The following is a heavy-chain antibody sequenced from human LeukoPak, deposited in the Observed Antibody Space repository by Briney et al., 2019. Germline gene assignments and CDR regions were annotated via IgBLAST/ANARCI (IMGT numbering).Heavy chain of an antibody. Sequence: NTSETLSLTCAVYGGSFSGYYWSWIRQPPGKGLEWIGYIYYSGSTYYNPSLKSRVTISVDTSKNQFSLKLSSVTAADTAVYYCARGPRRLHDFDYWGQGTLVTVSS. CDR1: GGSFSGYY. CDR3: ARGPRRLHDFDY. V-gene: IGHV4-30-4*08. D-gene: IGHD4-17*01. CDR2: IYYSGST. J-gene: IGHJ4*02.